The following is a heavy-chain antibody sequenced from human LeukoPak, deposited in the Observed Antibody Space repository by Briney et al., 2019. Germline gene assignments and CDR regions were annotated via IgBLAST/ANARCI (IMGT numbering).Heavy chain of an antibody. J-gene: IGHJ4*02. CDR2: IYYSGST. V-gene: IGHV4-59*01. D-gene: IGHD5-18*01. Sequence: SETLSLTCTVSGGSISSYYWSWIRQPPGKGLEWIGYIYYSGSTNYNPSLKSRVTISVDTSKNQFSLKLISVTAADTAVYYCARERERGYSYGYDYWGQGTLVTVSS. CDR3: ARERERGYSYGYDY. CDR1: GGSISSYY.